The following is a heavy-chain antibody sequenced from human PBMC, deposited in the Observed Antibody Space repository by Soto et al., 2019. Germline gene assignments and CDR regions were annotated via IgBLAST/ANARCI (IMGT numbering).Heavy chain of an antibody. J-gene: IGHJ4*02. Sequence: QVQLVQSGAEVKKPGASVKVSRKASGYTFTSYGISWVRQAPGQGLEWMGWISAYNGNTNYAQKLQGRVTMTTDTSTSTAYMELRSLRSDDTAVYYCARDNIWAVAGTGNGGGFDYWGQGTLVTVSS. CDR1: GYTFTSYG. CDR3: ARDNIWAVAGTGNGGGFDY. D-gene: IGHD6-19*01. CDR2: ISAYNGNT. V-gene: IGHV1-18*04.